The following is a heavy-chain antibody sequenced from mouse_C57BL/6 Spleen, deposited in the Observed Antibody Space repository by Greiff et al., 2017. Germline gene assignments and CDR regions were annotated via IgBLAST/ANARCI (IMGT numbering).Heavy chain of an antibody. CDR2: IHPNSGST. V-gene: IGHV1-64*01. J-gene: IGHJ4*01. CDR1: GYTFTSYW. CDR3: ARGTVGANYAMDY. Sequence: QVQLQQPGAELVKPGASVTLSCKASGYTFTSYWMHWVKQRPGQGLEWIGMIHPNSGSTNYNEKFKSKATLTVDKSSSTAYMQLSSLTSEDSAVYYCARGTVGANYAMDYWGQGTSVTVSS. D-gene: IGHD1-1*01.